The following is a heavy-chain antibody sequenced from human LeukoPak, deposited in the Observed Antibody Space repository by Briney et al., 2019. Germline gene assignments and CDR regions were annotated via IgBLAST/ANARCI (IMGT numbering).Heavy chain of an antibody. CDR1: GGSISSYY. V-gene: IGHV4-4*07. CDR2: IYTSGST. CDR3: ARGGYNFWSGPDESWFAP. D-gene: IGHD3-3*01. Sequence: SETLSLTCTVSGGSISSYYWSWIRQPAGKGLEWIGRIYTSGSTNYNPSLKSRVTMSVDTSKNQFSLKLSSVTAADTAVYYCARGGYNFWSGPDESWFAPWAREPWSPSPQ. J-gene: IGHJ5*02.